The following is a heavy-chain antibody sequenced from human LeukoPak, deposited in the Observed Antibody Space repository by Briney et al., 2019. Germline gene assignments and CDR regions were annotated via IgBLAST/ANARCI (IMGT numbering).Heavy chain of an antibody. J-gene: IGHJ6*03. CDR1: VCTFSSYA. Sequence: SVKVSFKASVCTFSSYAISWVRQAPGQGLEWMGGIIPIFGTANYAQKFQGRVAITADKSTSTAYMELSRLRSADTAMYYFARLARLEWFSQGDYYYMDVWGKGTTVTVSS. D-gene: IGHD3-3*01. V-gene: IGHV1-69*06. CDR2: IIPIFGTA. CDR3: ARLARLEWFSQGDYYYMDV.